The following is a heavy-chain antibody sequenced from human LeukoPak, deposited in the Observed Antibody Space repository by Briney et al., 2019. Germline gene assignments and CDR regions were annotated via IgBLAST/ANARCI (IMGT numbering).Heavy chain of an antibody. D-gene: IGHD3-10*01. CDR1: GFTFSSYG. CDR2: IWYDGSNK. J-gene: IGHJ4*02. V-gene: IGHV3-33*01. Sequence: GGSLRLSCAASGFTFSSYGMHWVRQAPGKGLEWVAVIWYDGSNKYYADSVKGRFTISRDNSKNTLYLQMNSLRAEDTAVYYCARGQGWFGDLFPVDYWGQGTLVTVSS. CDR3: ARGQGWFGDLFPVDY.